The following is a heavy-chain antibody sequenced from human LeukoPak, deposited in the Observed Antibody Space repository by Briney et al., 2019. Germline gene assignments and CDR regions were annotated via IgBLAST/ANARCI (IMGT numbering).Heavy chain of an antibody. CDR3: AKDRGSYVLDS. Sequence: GGSLRLSCVASGFTFNTHGMHWVRQAPGKGQEWVAFISFDGAIEDYVDSVKGRFTISRDNPKDMLYLQMDSLRAVGTAVYYCAKDRGSYVLDSWGQGSLVIVSA. CDR2: ISFDGAIE. J-gene: IGHJ4*02. CDR1: GFTFNTHG. D-gene: IGHD1-26*01. V-gene: IGHV3-30*18.